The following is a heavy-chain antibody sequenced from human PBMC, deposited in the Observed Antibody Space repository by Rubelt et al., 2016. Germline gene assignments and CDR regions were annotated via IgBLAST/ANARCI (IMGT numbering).Heavy chain of an antibody. D-gene: IGHD6-25*01. CDR3: ARRGLGGFAY. CDR1: GGSINNGGYY. J-gene: IGHJ4*02. CDR2: VFYSGIT. V-gene: IGHV4-31*03. Sequence: QVQLQESGPGLVKPSQTLTLTCTVSGGSINNGGYYWPWVRQHPGTDLEWIGYVFYSGITDYNSSLKSRVIMSIDTSQNECSRGLNSWTAADTCVYYCARRGLGGFAYWDQGTLVTVSS.